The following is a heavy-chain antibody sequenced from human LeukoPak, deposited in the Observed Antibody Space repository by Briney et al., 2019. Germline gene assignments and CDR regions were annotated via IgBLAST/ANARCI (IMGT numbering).Heavy chain of an antibody. J-gene: IGHJ4*02. CDR3: ARDGGSYGLDY. Sequence: GGSLRLSCAASGFTFTNYWMHWVRQAPGKGLEWVAVIWYDGSNKYYADSVKGRFTISRDNSKNTLYLQMNSLRAEDTAVYYCARDGGSYGLDYWGQGTLVTVSS. CDR2: IWYDGSNK. D-gene: IGHD5-18*01. CDR1: GFTFTNYW. V-gene: IGHV3-33*08.